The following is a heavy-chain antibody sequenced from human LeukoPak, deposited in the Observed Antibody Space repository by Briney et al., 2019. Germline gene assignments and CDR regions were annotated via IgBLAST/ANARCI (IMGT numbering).Heavy chain of an antibody. CDR2: ISYDGSNK. D-gene: IGHD3-22*01. CDR3: ARGTYYFHNSDSSGASDI. Sequence: TGGSLRLSCAASGFTFSGYAMHWVRQAPGKGLEWVALISYDGSNKYYADSVNGRFTISRDNSKNTLYLQMNSLRADDTAVYYCARGTYYFHNSDSSGASDIWAKGQWSPSLQ. V-gene: IGHV3-30-3*01. CDR1: GFTFSGYA. J-gene: IGHJ3*02.